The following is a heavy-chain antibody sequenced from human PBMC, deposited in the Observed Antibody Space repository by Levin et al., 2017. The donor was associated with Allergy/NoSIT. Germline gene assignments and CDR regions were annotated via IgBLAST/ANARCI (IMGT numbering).Heavy chain of an antibody. CDR1: GFSFSSST. V-gene: IGHV3-64D*06. J-gene: IGHJ4*02. CDR3: VKSTMFRGGIFDH. Sequence: SCSASGFSFSSSTMHWVRQAPGQGLEHVSAIDSNGRSIDYAGSVKGRFTISRDNSKNTLDLQMSSLRTEDTAMYYCVKSTMFRGGIFDHWGQGTVVTVSS. CDR2: IDSNGRSI. D-gene: IGHD3-10*01.